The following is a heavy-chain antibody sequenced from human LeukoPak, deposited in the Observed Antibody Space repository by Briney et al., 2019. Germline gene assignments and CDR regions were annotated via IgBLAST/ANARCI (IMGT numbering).Heavy chain of an antibody. CDR3: ARAYSSSSGRDAFDS. Sequence: GGSLRLSCAASGFTFNSYNMTWVRQAPGKGLEWVSYISSSSSTIYYADSVKGRFTISRESAKTSLFLQMNSLRDEDTAVYYCARAYSSSSGRDAFDSWGLGTLVTVSS. D-gene: IGHD6-6*01. CDR2: ISSSSSTI. V-gene: IGHV3-48*02. CDR1: GFTFNSYN. J-gene: IGHJ3*02.